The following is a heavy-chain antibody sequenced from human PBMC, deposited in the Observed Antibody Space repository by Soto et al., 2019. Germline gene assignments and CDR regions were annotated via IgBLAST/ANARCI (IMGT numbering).Heavy chain of an antibody. CDR3: ARHFGYCSGGSCYSRWYYYYYMDV. CDR2: IYYSGST. D-gene: IGHD2-15*01. J-gene: IGHJ6*03. V-gene: IGHV4-39*01. Sequence: QLQLQESGPGLVKPSETLSLTCTVSGGSISSSSYYWGWIRQPPGKGLEWIGSIYYSGSTYYNPSLKSRVTLSVDTSKNQFSLKLSSVTAADTAVYYCARHFGYCSGGSCYSRWYYYYYMDVWGKGTTVTVSS. CDR1: GGSISSSSYY.